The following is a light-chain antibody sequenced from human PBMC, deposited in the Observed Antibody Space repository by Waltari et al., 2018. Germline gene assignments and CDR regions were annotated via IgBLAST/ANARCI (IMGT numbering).Light chain of an antibody. V-gene: IGKV1-5*03. CDR2: KAS. CDR3: QQYNDYPLT. J-gene: IGKJ4*01. Sequence: DIQMTQSPSTLSASVGDRVTIPCRASQIICTWLAWYQQKPGKAPKLLIYKASGLESGVPSRFSGSGSGTEFTLTISSLQPDDFATYYCQQYNDYPLTFGGGTKVEIK. CDR1: QIICTW.